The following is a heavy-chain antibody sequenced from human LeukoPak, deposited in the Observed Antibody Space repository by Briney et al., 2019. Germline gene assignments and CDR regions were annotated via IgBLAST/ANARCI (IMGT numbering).Heavy chain of an antibody. V-gene: IGHV3-23*01. J-gene: IGHJ4*02. D-gene: IGHD6-6*01. CDR2: ISGSGGST. CDR1: GCTISSYA. CDR3: AKDRGCIAARPLDYFDY. Sequence: GGSLRLSCAASGCTISSYAMSWVRQAPGKGLEWVSAISGSGGSTYYADSVKGRFTISRDNSKNTLYLQMNSLRAEDTAVYYCAKDRGCIAARPLDYFDYWGQGTLVTVSS.